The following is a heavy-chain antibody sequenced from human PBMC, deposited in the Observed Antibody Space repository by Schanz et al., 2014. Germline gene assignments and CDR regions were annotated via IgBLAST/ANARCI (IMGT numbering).Heavy chain of an antibody. CDR2: INSDGSSA. Sequence: EMQVVESGGGSVQPGGSLRVSCAASGFTFSNYWMSWVRQAPGKGLVWISRINSDGSSASYADSVKGRFTISRDNAKNTLYLQMNSVRAEDSAVYYCTRGSGSRSYGWYYDSWGQGTLVTVSS. J-gene: IGHJ4*02. CDR1: GFTFSNYW. D-gene: IGHD3-10*01. V-gene: IGHV3-74*02. CDR3: TRGSGSRSYGWYYDS.